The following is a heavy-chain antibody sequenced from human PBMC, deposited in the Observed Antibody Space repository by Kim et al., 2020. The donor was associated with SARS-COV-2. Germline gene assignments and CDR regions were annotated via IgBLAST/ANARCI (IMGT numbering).Heavy chain of an antibody. D-gene: IGHD1-26*01. CDR1: GFTFSDHY. J-gene: IGHJ6*02. V-gene: IGHV3-72*01. CDR3: ARSGSREPSGYYYYGMDV. Sequence: GGSLRLSCAASGFTFSDHYMDWVRQAPGKGLEWVGRTRNKANSYTTEYAASVKGRFTISRDDSKNSLYLQMNSLKTEDTAVYYCARSGSREPSGYYYYGMDVWGQGTTVTVSS. CDR2: TRNKANSYTT.